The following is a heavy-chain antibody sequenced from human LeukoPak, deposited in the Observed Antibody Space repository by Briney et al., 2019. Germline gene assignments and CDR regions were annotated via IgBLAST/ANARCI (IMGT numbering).Heavy chain of an antibody. J-gene: IGHJ4*02. V-gene: IGHV4-39*01. CDR2: IYYSGST. CDR3: ARHAGGYFDY. CDR1: GGSISSSSYY. Sequence: SETQSLTCTVSGGSISSSSYYWGWIRQPPGKGLEWIGSIYYSGSTYYNPSLKSRVTISVDTSKNQFSLKLSSVTAADTAVYYCARHAGGYFDYWGQGTLVTVSS.